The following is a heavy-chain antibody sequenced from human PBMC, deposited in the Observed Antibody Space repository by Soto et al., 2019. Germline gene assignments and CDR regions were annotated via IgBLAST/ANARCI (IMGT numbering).Heavy chain of an antibody. D-gene: IGHD3-10*01. V-gene: IGHV1-3*01. CDR2: INAGNGNT. Sequence: VASVKVSCKASGYTFTSYAMHWVRQAPGQRLEWMGWINAGNGNTKYSQKFQGRVTITRDTSASTAYMELSSLRSEDTAVYYCARSDFVMVRGVIINYYYGMDVWGQGTTVTVSS. CDR1: GYTFTSYA. CDR3: ARSDFVMVRGVIINYYYGMDV. J-gene: IGHJ6*02.